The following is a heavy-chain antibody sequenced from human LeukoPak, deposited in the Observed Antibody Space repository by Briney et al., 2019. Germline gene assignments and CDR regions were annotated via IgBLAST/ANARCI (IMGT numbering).Heavy chain of an antibody. CDR1: GYTFTGYY. CDR3: GREGSAYAP. Sequence: ASVKVSCKASGYTFTGYYMHWVRQAPRQGLEWMGGFNPNSGDTNYAQKFQGRVTMTRDTSISTAYMELIRLTSDDTAVYYCGREGSAYAPWGQGTLVSVPS. D-gene: IGHD3-3*01. J-gene: IGHJ5*02. V-gene: IGHV1-2*02. CDR2: FNPNSGDT.